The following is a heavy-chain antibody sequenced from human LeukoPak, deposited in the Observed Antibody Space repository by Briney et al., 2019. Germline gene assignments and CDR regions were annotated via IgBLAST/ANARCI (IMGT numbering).Heavy chain of an antibody. V-gene: IGHV4-4*02. CDR1: GDSISSRNW. CDR3: ARSAGWWSLDY. J-gene: IGHJ4*02. CDR2: ISHGGIT. D-gene: IGHD2-8*02. Sequence: SETLSLTCAVSGDSISSRNWWNWVRQSPGKGLDWVGEISHGGITKYNPSLKNRVTISKDNSRNEFSLKLNSVTAADTAVYFCARSAGWWSLDYWGQGALVTVSA.